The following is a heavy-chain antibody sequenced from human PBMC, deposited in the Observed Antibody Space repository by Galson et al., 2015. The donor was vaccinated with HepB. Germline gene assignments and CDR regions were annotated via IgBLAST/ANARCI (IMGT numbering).Heavy chain of an antibody. J-gene: IGHJ4*02. V-gene: IGHV4-59*01. CDR3: ARDVGGPGSGG. CDR2: IYYSGST. Sequence: SETLSLTCTVSGGSISSYYWSWIRQPPGKGLEWIGYIYYSGSTNYNPSLKSRVTISVDTSKNQFSLKLSSVTAADTAVYYCARDVGGPGSGGWGQGTLVTVSS. D-gene: IGHD3-10*01. CDR1: GGSISSYY.